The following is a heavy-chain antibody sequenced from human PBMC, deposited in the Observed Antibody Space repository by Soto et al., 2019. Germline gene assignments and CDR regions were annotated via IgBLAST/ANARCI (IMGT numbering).Heavy chain of an antibody. V-gene: IGHV5-10-1*01. CDR2: IDPSDSYT. D-gene: IGHD3-22*01. CDR1: GYIFTSYW. CDR3: ARRRFGNYYDIVDAFDI. Sequence: GESLKISCKGSGYIFTSYWISWVRQMPGKGLEWMGRIDPSDSYTNYSPSFQGHVTISADKSISTAYLQWSSLKASDTAMYYCARRRFGNYYDIVDAFDIWGQGTMVTVSS. J-gene: IGHJ3*02.